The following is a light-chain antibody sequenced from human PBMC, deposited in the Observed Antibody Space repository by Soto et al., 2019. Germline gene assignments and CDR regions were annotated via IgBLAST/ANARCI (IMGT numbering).Light chain of an antibody. Sequence: QSALTQPASVSGSPGQSITISCTGTSSDVGGYNYVSWYQQHPGKAPKLMIYDVSNRPSGVSNRFSGSKSGNTASLTISGLQAEDEADYYCSSYTGSSTCVVFGGGTKLTVL. J-gene: IGLJ2*01. CDR1: SSDVGGYNY. CDR3: SSYTGSSTCVV. CDR2: DVS. V-gene: IGLV2-14*01.